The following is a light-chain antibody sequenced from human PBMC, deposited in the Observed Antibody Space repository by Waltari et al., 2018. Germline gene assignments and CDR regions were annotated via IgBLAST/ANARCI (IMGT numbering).Light chain of an antibody. Sequence: QSALTQPASVSGSPGQSITISCSGTGSDIGGFNYVSWYQQRPGKAPKLLIYGVSQRPSGVSDRSSGSKSGNRASLTISGLQAEDDSDYYCCSYTTTTTWVFGGGTKLTVL. CDR2: GVS. J-gene: IGLJ3*02. CDR1: GSDIGGFNY. V-gene: IGLV2-14*03. CDR3: CSYTTTTTWV.